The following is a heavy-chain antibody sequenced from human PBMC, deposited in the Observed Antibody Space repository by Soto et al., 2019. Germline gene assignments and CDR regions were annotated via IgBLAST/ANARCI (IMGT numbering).Heavy chain of an antibody. V-gene: IGHV3-48*01. D-gene: IGHD6-13*01. CDR3: AKENGYSSSWFEFDY. CDR1: GFTFSSYS. J-gene: IGHJ4*02. Sequence: GGSLRLSCGAAGFTFSSYSMNWVRQAPGKGLEWVSYISGSSVSIYYADSVKGRFTVSRDNSKNTLYLQMNSLRAEDTAVYYCAKENGYSSSWFEFDYWGQGTLVTVSS. CDR2: ISGSSVSI.